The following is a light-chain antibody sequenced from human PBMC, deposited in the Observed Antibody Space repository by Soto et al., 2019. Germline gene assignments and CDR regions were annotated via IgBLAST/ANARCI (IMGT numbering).Light chain of an antibody. CDR2: ENN. CDR3: GTWDSSLRTRGV. CDR1: SSNIGNNY. V-gene: IGLV1-51*02. Sequence: QSVLTQPPSVSAAPGQRVTISCSGSSSNIGNNYVSWYQQLPGTAPKLLIYENNKRPSGIPDRFSGSKSGTSAILAITGLQTGDEADYYCGTWDSSLRTRGVFGTGTKLTVL. J-gene: IGLJ1*01.